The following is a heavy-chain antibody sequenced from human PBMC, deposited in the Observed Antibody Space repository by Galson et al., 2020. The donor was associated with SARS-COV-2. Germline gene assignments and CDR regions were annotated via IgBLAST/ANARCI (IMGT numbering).Heavy chain of an antibody. V-gene: IGHV1-18*01. Sequence: ASVTVSCKASGYTFTDYGFSWVRQAPGQALEWMGWISAYNGNTTYAQKLQGRVTMTTDTSTSTAYMELRGLRSDDTAVYYCARDVGAPGTAIPEVDYWGQGTLVTVSS. CDR2: ISAYNGNT. CDR1: GYTFTDYG. J-gene: IGHJ4*02. D-gene: IGHD2-2*02. CDR3: ARDVGAPGTAIPEVDY.